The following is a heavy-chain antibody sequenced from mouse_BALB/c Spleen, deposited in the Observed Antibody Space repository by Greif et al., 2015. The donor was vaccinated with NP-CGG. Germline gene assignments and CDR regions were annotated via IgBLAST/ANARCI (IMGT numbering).Heavy chain of an antibody. CDR3: ASLDSSGPFAY. Sequence: VQLQQSGPGLVAPSQSLSITCTVSGFSLTSYGVHWVRQPPGKGLEWLGVIWAGGSTNYNSALMSRLSISKDNSKSXVFLKMNSLQTDDTAMYSCASLDSSGPFAYWGQGTLVTVSA. D-gene: IGHD3-2*01. CDR2: IWAGGST. V-gene: IGHV2-9*02. CDR1: GFSLTSYG. J-gene: IGHJ3*01.